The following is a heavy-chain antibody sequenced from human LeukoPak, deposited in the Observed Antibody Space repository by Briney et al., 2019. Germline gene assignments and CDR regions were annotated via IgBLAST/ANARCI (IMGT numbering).Heavy chain of an antibody. CDR3: ARSDGYGLVGI. D-gene: IGHD3-10*01. CDR2: IYTSGST. V-gene: IGHV4-61*02. J-gene: IGHJ3*02. Sequence: SETLSLTCTVSGGSISSGSYYWSWIRQPAGKGLEWIGRIYTSGSTNYNPSLKSRVTMSVDTAKNHFSLNLSSVTAADTAVYYCARSDGYGLVGIWGQGTMVTVSS. CDR1: GGSISSGSYY.